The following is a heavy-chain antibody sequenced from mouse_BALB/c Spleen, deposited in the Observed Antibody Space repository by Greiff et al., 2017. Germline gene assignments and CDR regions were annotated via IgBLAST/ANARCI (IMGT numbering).Heavy chain of an antibody. CDR2: ISSGSSTI. V-gene: IGHV5-17*02. Sequence: EVKLMESGGGLVQPGGSRKLSCAASGFTFSSFGMHWVRQAPEKRLEWVAYISSGSSTIYYADTVKGRFTISRDNPKNTLFLQMTSLRSEDTAMYYCARSDYDAFFAYWGQGTLVTVSA. J-gene: IGHJ3*01. D-gene: IGHD2-4*01. CDR3: ARSDYDAFFAY. CDR1: GFTFSSFG.